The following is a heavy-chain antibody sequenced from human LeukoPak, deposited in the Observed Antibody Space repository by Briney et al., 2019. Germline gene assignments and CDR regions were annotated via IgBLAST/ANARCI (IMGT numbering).Heavy chain of an antibody. J-gene: IGHJ5*02. D-gene: IGHD6-19*01. CDR3: ARRHRKDSSGWPNWFDP. CDR2: IYYSGST. V-gene: IGHV4-59*08. Sequence: SETLSLTCTVSGGSISSYYWSWIRQPPGKGLEWIGYIYYSGSTNYNPSLKSRVTISVDTSKNQFSLKLSSVTAADTAVYYCARRHRKDSSGWPNWFDPWGQGTLVTVSS. CDR1: GGSISSYY.